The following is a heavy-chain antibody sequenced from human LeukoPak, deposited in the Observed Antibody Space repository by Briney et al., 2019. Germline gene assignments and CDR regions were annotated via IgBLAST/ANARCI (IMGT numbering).Heavy chain of an antibody. V-gene: IGHV4-61*01. Sequence: SETLSLTCTVSGGSVSSGSYYWTWIRQPPGKGLEWIGEINHSGSTNYNPSLKSRVTISLDTSKNQFSLKLSSVTAADTAVYYCARGTPHYYGSGTYYIGRFDPWGQGTLVTVSS. CDR2: INHSGST. CDR1: GGSVSSGSYY. D-gene: IGHD3-10*01. CDR3: ARGTPHYYGSGTYYIGRFDP. J-gene: IGHJ5*02.